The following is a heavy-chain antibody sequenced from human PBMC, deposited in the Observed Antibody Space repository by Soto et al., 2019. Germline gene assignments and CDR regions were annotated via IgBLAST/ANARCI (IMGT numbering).Heavy chain of an antibody. CDR1: GLTFSSYG. Sequence: GGSLRLSCAASGLTFSSYGMHWVRQAPGKGLEWVALISYDGSNKYYADSVKGRFTISRDNSKNTLYLQMNSLRAEDTAVYFCAKDLPEIYRSWELSNALDYWGQGTLVTVSS. CDR3: AKDLPEIYRSWELSNALDY. CDR2: ISYDGSNK. J-gene: IGHJ4*02. V-gene: IGHV3-30*18. D-gene: IGHD1-26*01.